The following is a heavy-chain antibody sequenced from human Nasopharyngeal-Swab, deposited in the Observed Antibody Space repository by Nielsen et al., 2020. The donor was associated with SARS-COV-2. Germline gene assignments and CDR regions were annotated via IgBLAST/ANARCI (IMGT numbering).Heavy chain of an antibody. V-gene: IGHV3-20*04. D-gene: IGHD3-3*01. J-gene: IGHJ3*02. CDR3: AREVPLTIFGVVIPSHDAFDI. CDR2: INWNGGST. CDR1: GFAFDDYG. Sequence: GESLKISCAASGFAFDDYGLSWVRQAPRKGLEWASGINWNGGSTGYADSVKGRFTISRDNAKNSLYLQMNSLRAEDTALYYCAREVPLTIFGVVIPSHDAFDIWGQGTMVTVSS.